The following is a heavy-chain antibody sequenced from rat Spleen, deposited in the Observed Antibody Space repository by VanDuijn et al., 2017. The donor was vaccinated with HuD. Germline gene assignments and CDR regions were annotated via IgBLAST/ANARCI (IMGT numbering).Heavy chain of an antibody. Sequence: EVQLVESGGGLVQPGRSLKLSCAASRFTFINYDMAWVRQAPTKGLEGVASISASGGTMYYRDSVRGRFIVSRDNSRSTLNLHMDSLRSEDTAIYYCTRRGYLSDWYFDFWGPGTMVTVSS. CDR1: RFTFINYD. V-gene: IGHV5-25*01. D-gene: IGHD4-4*01. CDR3: TRRGYLSDWYFDF. CDR2: ISASGGTM. J-gene: IGHJ1*01.